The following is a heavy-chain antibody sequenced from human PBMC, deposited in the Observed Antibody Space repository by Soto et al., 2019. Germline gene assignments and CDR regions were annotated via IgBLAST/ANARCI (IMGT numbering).Heavy chain of an antibody. J-gene: IGHJ4*02. CDR1: GGSINTATHS. D-gene: IGHD4-4*01. V-gene: IGHV4-30-2*01. CDR2: IYHSGST. CDR3: ARGGGVTTTGDDY. Sequence: QLQLQESGSGLVKPSQTLSLTCAVSGGSINTATHSWSWIRQPPGKGLEWIGYIYHSGSTYYNPSVQSRVTRSIDKSTNPFSLRRSSVTAADTAVYYCARGGGVTTTGDDYWGQGILVTVSS.